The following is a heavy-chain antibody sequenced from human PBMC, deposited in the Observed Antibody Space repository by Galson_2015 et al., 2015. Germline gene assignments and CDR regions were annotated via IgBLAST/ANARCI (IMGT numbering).Heavy chain of an antibody. D-gene: IGHD3-10*01. CDR3: AREKGAGYGSGSYHNCFDY. V-gene: IGHV3-23*03. CDR1: GFTFSSYA. CDR2: ISCDGGSQ. Sequence: SLRLSCATSGFTFSSYAMSWVRQAPGAGLEWVAFISCDGGSQYHADSVRGRFTISTDTSNNTLYLQMTSLSAEDTAIYYCAREKGAGYGSGSYHNCFDYWGQGSLVTVSS. J-gene: IGHJ4*02.